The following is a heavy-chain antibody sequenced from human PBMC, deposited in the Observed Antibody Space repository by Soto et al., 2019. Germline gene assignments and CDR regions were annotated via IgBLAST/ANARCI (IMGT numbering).Heavy chain of an antibody. Sequence: PAETLSLTCVVSGDTITTYKLWTLVRQTPGRGLEWIGEIYDSGNTRYNPSLRSRVTISKDTSKNQLSLKLNSVTVADTAVYYCATCKLGEYYYARDMWGQGTTVTVSS. CDR2: IYDSGNT. D-gene: IGHD7-27*01. CDR1: GDTITTYKL. CDR3: ATCKLGEYYYARDM. J-gene: IGHJ6*02. V-gene: IGHV4-4*02.